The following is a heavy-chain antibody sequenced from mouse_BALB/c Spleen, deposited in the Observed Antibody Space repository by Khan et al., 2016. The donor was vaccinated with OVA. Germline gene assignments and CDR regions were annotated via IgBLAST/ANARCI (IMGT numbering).Heavy chain of an antibody. CDR1: GYSFSRSW. V-gene: IGHV1-80*01. Sequence: QVQLKQSGAELVRPGSSVKISCKASGYSFSRSWMNWVKQRPGQGLEWIGQIYPGNGDTNYNGKFKGKATLTADKSSSTAYMQLSSLTSEDSAVYFGARWVGDGFTYWGHGTLVTVSA. CDR2: IYPGNGDT. CDR3: ARWVGDGFTY. J-gene: IGHJ3*01. D-gene: IGHD2-13*01.